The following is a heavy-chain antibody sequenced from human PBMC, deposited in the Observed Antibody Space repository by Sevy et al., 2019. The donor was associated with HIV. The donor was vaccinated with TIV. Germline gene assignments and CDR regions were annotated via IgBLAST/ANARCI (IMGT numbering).Heavy chain of an antibody. V-gene: IGHV3-7*03. Sequence: GGSLRLSCVPSGFSFDRYWMNWVRQAPGKGLEWVANIVPDGGEKWYADAVRGRFTISRDNARDTLYLQMDSLRADDTAIYYCATPTSDLDYWGQGTLVTVSS. J-gene: IGHJ4*02. CDR3: ATPTSDLDY. CDR2: IVPDGGEK. CDR1: GFSFDRYW.